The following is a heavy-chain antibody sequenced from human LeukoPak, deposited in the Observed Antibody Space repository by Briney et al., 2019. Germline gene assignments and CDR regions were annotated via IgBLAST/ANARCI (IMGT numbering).Heavy chain of an antibody. D-gene: IGHD4-17*01. V-gene: IGHV4-39*01. Sequence: PSGTLSPTCTVSGGSISSSSYFWGWIRQPPGKGLEWIGSIFYSGSTYYNPSFNSRVTISIDTSKNQFSLRLSSVTAADTAVYYCARQMNTVTADYWGQGTLVTVSS. J-gene: IGHJ4*02. CDR2: IFYSGST. CDR1: GGSISSSSYF. CDR3: ARQMNTVTADY.